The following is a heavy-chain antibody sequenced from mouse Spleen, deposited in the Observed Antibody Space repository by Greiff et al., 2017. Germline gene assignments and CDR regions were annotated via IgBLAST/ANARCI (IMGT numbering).Heavy chain of an antibody. V-gene: IGHV1-26*01. Sequence: VQLQQSGPELVKPGASVKISCKASGYTFTDYYMNWVKQSHGKSLEWIGDINPNNGGTSYNQKFKGKATLTVDKSSSTAYMELRSLTSEDSAVYYCARKGIYYDALDYAMDYWGQGTSVTVSS. J-gene: IGHJ4*01. D-gene: IGHD2-4*01. CDR2: INPNNGGT. CDR3: ARKGIYYDALDYAMDY. CDR1: GYTFTDYY.